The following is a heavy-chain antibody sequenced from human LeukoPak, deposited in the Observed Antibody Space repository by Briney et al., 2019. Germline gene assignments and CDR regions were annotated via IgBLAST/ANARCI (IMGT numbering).Heavy chain of an antibody. J-gene: IGHJ4*02. D-gene: IGHD6-19*01. CDR3: AKDPGGAVAGKCCSDY. V-gene: IGHV3-23*01. CDR2: ISGSGGST. Sequence: GGSLRLSCAASGFTFSSYATSWVCQAPGKGLEWVSAISGSGGSTYYADSVKGRFTISRDNSKNTLYLQMNSLRAEDTAVYYCAKDPGGAVAGKCCSDYWGQGTLVTVSS. CDR1: GFTFSSYA.